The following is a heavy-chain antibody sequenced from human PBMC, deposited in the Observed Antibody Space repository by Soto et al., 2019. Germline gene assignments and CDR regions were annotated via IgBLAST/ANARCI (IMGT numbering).Heavy chain of an antibody. V-gene: IGHV3-48*02. D-gene: IGHD5-12*01. CDR3: ARVPGYSGYDYYFDY. CDR1: GFTFSSYS. Sequence: GGSLRLSCAASGFTFSSYSMNWVRQAPGKGLEWVSYISSSSSTIYYADSVKGRVTISRDNAKNSLYLQMNSLRDEDRAVYYCARVPGYSGYDYYFDYWGQGTLVTVSS. J-gene: IGHJ4*02. CDR2: ISSSSSTI.